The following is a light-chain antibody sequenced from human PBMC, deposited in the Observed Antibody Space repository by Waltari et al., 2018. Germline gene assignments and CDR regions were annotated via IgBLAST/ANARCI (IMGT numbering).Light chain of an antibody. CDR2: GNS. J-gene: IGLJ3*02. V-gene: IGLV1-40*01. CDR3: QSYDNRLSAWV. Sequence: QSALTQPPSVSGAPGQRVTISCTGSRSNIGADYAVHWYQQLPRTAPKLLIPGNSNRPSGVPDRFSGSKSGTSASLAITGLQAEDEADYYCQSYDNRLSAWVFGGGTKLTVL. CDR1: RSNIGADYA.